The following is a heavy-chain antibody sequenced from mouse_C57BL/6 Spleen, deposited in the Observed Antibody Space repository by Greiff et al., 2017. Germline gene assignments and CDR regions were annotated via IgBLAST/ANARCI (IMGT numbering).Heavy chain of an antibody. CDR2: ISYDGSN. Sequence: EVKVEESGPGLVKPSQSLSLTCSVTGYSITSGYYWNWIRQFPGNKLEWMGYISYDGSNNYNPSLKNRISITRDTSKNQFFLKLNSVTTEDTATYYCARGSWDVYFDYWGQGTTLTVSS. V-gene: IGHV3-6*01. CDR1: GYSITSGYY. CDR3: ARGSWDVYFDY. D-gene: IGHD4-1*01. J-gene: IGHJ2*01.